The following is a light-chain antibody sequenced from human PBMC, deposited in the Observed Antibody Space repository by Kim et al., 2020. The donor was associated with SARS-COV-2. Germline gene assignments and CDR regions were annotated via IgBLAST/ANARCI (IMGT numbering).Light chain of an antibody. V-gene: IGLV7-46*01. CDR3: SLFYSGDVV. Sequence: PGGTVTLTCGSSAGPVTSGNYPYWFQQKPGPAPTTLIRDASNRYSWTPARFSGSLLGGKAALTLSGAQPEDEADYYCSLFYSGDVVFGGGTQLTVL. J-gene: IGLJ2*01. CDR1: AGPVTSGNY. CDR2: DAS.